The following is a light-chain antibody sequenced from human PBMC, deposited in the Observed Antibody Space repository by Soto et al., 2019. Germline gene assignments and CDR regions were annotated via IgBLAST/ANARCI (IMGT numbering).Light chain of an antibody. V-gene: IGLV1-40*01. CDR1: TSNIGARNY. J-gene: IGLJ2*01. Sequence: QSVLTQPPSVSGAPGQRVTISCVGSTSNIGARNYVHWYQQLPGTAPKLLIYDNTNRPSGVPDRFSASKSGTSASLTITGLQAEDEGDYYCQSYDSSLSDSVVFGEGPSSPS. CDR2: DNT. CDR3: QSYDSSLSDSVV.